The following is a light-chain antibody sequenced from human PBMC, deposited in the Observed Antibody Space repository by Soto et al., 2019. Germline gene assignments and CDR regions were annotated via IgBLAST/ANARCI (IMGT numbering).Light chain of an antibody. J-gene: IGLJ1*01. Sequence: QSALTQPASVSGSPGQSITISCTGTSDNYVSWYQQHPGKVPKLMIYGVTNRPSGVSDRFSGSKSGNTASLTISGLQTEDEADYYCSSYTNSRTLLFGAGTKDTVL. CDR1: SDNY. CDR3: SSYTNSRTLL. V-gene: IGLV2-14*01. CDR2: GVT.